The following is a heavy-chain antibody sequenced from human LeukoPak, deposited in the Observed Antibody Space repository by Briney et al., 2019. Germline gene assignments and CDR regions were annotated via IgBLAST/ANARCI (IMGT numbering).Heavy chain of an antibody. CDR3: ARYCTNGVCYGGGFDY. CDR1: GGSFSGYY. V-gene: IGHV4-34*01. D-gene: IGHD2-8*01. CDR2: INHSGST. J-gene: IGHJ4*02. Sequence: SETLPLTCAVYGGSFSGYYWSWIRQPPGKGLEWIGEINHSGSTNYNPSLKSRVTISVDTSKNQFSLKLSSVTAADTAVYYCARYCTNGVCYGGGFDYWGQGTLVTVSS.